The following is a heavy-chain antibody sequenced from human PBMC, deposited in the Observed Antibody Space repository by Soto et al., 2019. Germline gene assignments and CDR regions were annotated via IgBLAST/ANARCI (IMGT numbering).Heavy chain of an antibody. J-gene: IGHJ5*02. CDR3: ARISHPFTYYDFWSGPGWFDP. V-gene: IGHV4-34*01. Sequence: ETLSLTCAVYGGSFSGYYWSWIRQPPGKGLEWIGEINHSGSTNYNPSLKSRVTISVDTSKNQFSLKLSSVTAADTAVYYCARISHPFTYYDFWSGPGWFDPWGQGTLVTVSS. CDR2: INHSGST. CDR1: GGSFSGYY. D-gene: IGHD3-3*01.